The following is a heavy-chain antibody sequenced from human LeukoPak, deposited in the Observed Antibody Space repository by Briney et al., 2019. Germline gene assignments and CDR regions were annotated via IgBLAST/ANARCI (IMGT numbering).Heavy chain of an antibody. CDR3: AKSVVRGVTLPDY. V-gene: IGHV3-23*01. CDR2: ISGSGGST. CDR1: GFTFSSYA. J-gene: IGHJ4*02. Sequence: PGASLRLSCAASGFTFSSYAMSWVRQAPGKGLEWVSAISGSGGSTYYADSVKGRFTISRDNSKNTLYLQMNRLRAEDTAVYYCAKSVVRGVTLPDYWGQGTLVTVSS. D-gene: IGHD3-10*01.